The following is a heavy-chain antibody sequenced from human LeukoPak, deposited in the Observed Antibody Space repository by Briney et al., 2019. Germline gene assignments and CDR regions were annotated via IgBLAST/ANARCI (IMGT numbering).Heavy chain of an antibody. Sequence: SETLSLTCTVSGGSISSYYWSWIRQPPEKGLEWIGYIYYSGSTNYNPSLKSRVTISVDTSKNQFSLKLSSVTAADTAVYYCARNPRFYYDRSYYGMDVWGQGTTVIVSS. J-gene: IGHJ6*02. CDR3: ARNPRFYYDRSYYGMDV. D-gene: IGHD3-22*01. V-gene: IGHV4-59*08. CDR2: IYYSGST. CDR1: GGSISSYY.